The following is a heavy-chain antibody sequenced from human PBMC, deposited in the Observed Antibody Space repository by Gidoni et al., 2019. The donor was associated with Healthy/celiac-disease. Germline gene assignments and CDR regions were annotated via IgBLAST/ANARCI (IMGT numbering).Heavy chain of an antibody. CDR3: AKAPMGSGNWFDP. J-gene: IGHJ5*02. CDR2: ISGSGGST. D-gene: IGHD6-19*01. V-gene: IGHV3-23*01. CDR1: GITFSSYA. Sequence: EVQLLESGGGLVQPGGSLRLCCAAPGITFSSYAMSWVRRAPGKGLGWVSAISGSGGSTYYADSVKGRFTISRDNSKNTLYLQMNSLRAEDTAVYYCAKAPMGSGNWFDPWGQGTLVTVSS.